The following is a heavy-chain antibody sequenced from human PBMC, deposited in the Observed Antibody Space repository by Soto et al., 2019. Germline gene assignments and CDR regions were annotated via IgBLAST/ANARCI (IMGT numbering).Heavy chain of an antibody. CDR1: GYTFTSYY. Sequence: ASVKVSCKASGYTFTSYYMHWVRQAPGQGLEWMGIINPSGGSTSYAQKFQGRVTMTRDTSTSTVYMELSSLRSEDTAVYYCAREGESVVVGKWFDPWGQGTLVTVS. J-gene: IGHJ5*02. CDR3: AREGESVVVGKWFDP. CDR2: INPSGGST. V-gene: IGHV1-46*01. D-gene: IGHD3-22*01.